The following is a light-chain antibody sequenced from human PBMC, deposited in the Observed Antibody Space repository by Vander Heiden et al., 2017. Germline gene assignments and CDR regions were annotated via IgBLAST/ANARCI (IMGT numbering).Light chain of an antibody. CDR3: QQSFSAPRT. Sequence: DIQMTQSPSSLSTSIGERVTITCRASEPIGSYLNWYQQKPGKAPNLLIYAATTLETGVPSRLRGSGSGTDFTLTIPSLQPEDFATYYCQQSFSAPRTFGRGTKVEIK. J-gene: IGKJ1*01. CDR1: EPIGSY. V-gene: IGKV1-39*01. CDR2: AAT.